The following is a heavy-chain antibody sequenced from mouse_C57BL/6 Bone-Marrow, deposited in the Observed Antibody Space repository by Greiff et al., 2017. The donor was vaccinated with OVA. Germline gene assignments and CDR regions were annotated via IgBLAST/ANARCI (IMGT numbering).Heavy chain of an antibody. D-gene: IGHD4-1*01. CDR3: AREEDWDEGFAY. CDR2: IDPSDSET. CDR1: GYTFTSYW. V-gene: IGHV1-52*01. Sequence: QVQLQQPGAELVRPGSSVKLSCKASGYTFTSYWMHWVKQRPIQGLEWIGNIDPSDSETHYNQKFKDKATLTVDKSSSTAYMQLSSLTSEDSAVYYCAREEDWDEGFAYWGQGTLVTVSA. J-gene: IGHJ3*01.